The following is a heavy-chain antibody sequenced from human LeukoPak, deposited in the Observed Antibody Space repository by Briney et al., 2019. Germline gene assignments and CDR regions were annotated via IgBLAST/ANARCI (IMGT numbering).Heavy chain of an antibody. CDR1: GFTFSDYY. D-gene: IGHD3-10*01. J-gene: IGHJ4*02. V-gene: IGHV3-11*01. CDR3: ARDKDYYGSGRALGY. CDR2: ISSSGSTI. Sequence: GGSLRLSCAASGFTFSDYYMSWIRQAPGKGLEWVSYISSSGSTIYYADSVKGRFTISRDNAKNSLYLQMNSLGAEDTAVYYCARDKDYYGSGRALGYWGQGTLVTVSS.